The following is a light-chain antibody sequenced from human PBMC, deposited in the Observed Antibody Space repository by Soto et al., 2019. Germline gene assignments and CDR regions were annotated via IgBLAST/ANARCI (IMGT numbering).Light chain of an antibody. Sequence: DIQMTQSPSSLSASVGDRITITCQASQSISTYLNWYQQKPGKAPKVLIYAASSLQSGVPSRFSGSRSGTEFTLTISSLQHEDFATYYCQQSYSTPWTFGQGTQVEIK. CDR1: QSISTY. J-gene: IGKJ1*01. V-gene: IGKV1-39*01. CDR3: QQSYSTPWT. CDR2: AAS.